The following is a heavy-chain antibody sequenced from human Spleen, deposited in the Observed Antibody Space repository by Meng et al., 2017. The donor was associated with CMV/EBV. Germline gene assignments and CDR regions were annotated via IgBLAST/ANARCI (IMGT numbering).Heavy chain of an antibody. Sequence: QVQFVQSGAGVKKPGASVKVSFKASGYTVTSYYMHWVRQATGQGLEGMGIINPSGGSTSYAQKLQGRDTLTRDKCASTVYMGLGSLRSKDTAVYYCAREYDILTRGWFDPWGQGTLVTVSS. V-gene: IGHV1-46*01. CDR2: INPSGGST. J-gene: IGHJ5*02. CDR3: AREYDILTRGWFDP. D-gene: IGHD3-9*01. CDR1: GYTVTSYY.